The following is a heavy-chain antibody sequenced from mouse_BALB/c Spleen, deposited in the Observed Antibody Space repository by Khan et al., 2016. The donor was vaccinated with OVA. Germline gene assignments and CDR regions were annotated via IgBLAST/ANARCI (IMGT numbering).Heavy chain of an antibody. D-gene: IGHD1-2*01. J-gene: IGHJ2*01. Sequence: EVQLQESGPGLVKPSQSLSLTCTVTGYSITSGYGWNWIRQFPGNKLEWTGYISYSGCTNYNPTLKSRISITRDTSKNQFFLQLNSVTTEDTATYYCARTARIKYWGQGTTLTVSS. CDR2: ISYSGCT. CDR1: GYSITSGYG. CDR3: ARTARIKY. V-gene: IGHV3-2*02.